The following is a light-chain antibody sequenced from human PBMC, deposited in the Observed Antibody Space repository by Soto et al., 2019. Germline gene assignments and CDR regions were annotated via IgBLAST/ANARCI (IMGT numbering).Light chain of an antibody. CDR2: AAP. CDR3: QHYYSYPYT. Sequence: AIRMTQSPSSLSASIGDRVTITCRASHVVSNYLDWYQQKPWKAPKPLVYAAPFLQSGVPSRFSGSGSEPDFSLTISFLQSEDFATYYCQHYYSYPYTFGQGTTLQMK. CDR1: HVVSNY. V-gene: IGKV1-8*01. J-gene: IGKJ2*01.